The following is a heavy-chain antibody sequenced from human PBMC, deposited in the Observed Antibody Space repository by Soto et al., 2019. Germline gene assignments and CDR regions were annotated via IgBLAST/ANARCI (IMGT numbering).Heavy chain of an antibody. V-gene: IGHV4-31*03. Sequence: SETLSLTCTVSGGSISSCGYYWSCIRQHPGKGLEWIGYIYYSGSTYYNPSLKSRVTISVDTSKNQFSLKLSSVTAADTAVYYCASAPLVGYCSSTSCLGPFDYWGQGTLVTVSS. CDR2: IYYSGST. CDR3: ASAPLVGYCSSTSCLGPFDY. J-gene: IGHJ4*02. D-gene: IGHD2-2*01. CDR1: GGSISSCGYY.